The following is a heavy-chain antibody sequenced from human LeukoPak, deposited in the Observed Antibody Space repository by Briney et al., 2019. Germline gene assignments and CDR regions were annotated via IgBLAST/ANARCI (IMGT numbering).Heavy chain of an antibody. CDR2: ISSSSSTI. J-gene: IGHJ4*02. CDR3: ARDPGNRGTVFDY. CDR1: GFIFSSYS. Sequence: PGGSLRLSCAASGFIFSSYSMNWVRQAPGKGLEWISYISSSSSTIFYADSVKGRFTVSRDNAKNSLYLQMNSLRDEDTAVYYCARDPGNRGTVFDYWGQGTLVTVSS. V-gene: IGHV3-48*02. D-gene: IGHD1-14*01.